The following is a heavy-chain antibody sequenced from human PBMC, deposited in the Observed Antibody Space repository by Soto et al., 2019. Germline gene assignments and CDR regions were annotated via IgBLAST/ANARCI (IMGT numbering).Heavy chain of an antibody. CDR3: ARAGYGDYEALDY. D-gene: IGHD4-17*01. V-gene: IGHV4-30-4*01. CDR2: IYHSGST. J-gene: IGHJ4*02. CDR1: GGSISSGDYY. Sequence: QVQLQESGPGLVKPSQTLSLTCTVSGGSISSGDYYWSWIRQPPGKGLEWIGYIYHSGSTYYNPSLKSRVTISVDRSKNQFSLKLSSVTAADTAVYYCARAGYGDYEALDYWGQGTLVTVSS.